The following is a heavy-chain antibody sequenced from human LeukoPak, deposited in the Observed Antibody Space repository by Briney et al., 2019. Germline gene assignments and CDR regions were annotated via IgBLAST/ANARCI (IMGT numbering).Heavy chain of an antibody. CDR1: GFPFSTYW. CDR2: INQDGTEK. V-gene: IGHV3-7*01. J-gene: IGHJ3*01. CDR3: ASLKNSGWGNAFHF. Sequence: GGSLRLSCAASGFPFSTYWMSWVRQAPGKGLEWVANINQDGTEKYYVDSVKGRFTISRDNAKNSLYLQMNSLRAEDTAVYYCASLKNSGWGNAFHFWGQGTMVTVSS. D-gene: IGHD6-19*01.